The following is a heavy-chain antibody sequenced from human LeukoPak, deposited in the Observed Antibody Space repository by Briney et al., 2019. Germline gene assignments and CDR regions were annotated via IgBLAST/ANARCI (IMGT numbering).Heavy chain of an antibody. D-gene: IGHD1-1*01. V-gene: IGHV3-15*01. J-gene: IGHJ4*02. CDR1: GFTFSNAW. Sequence: GGSLRLSCAASGFTFSNAWMSWVRQAPGKGLEWVGRIKSKTDGGTTDCAAPVKGRFTISRDDSKNTLYLQMNSLKTEDTAVYYCTTDGRTPLSHIPRTGIDYWGQGTLVTVSS. CDR2: IKSKTDGGTT. CDR3: TTDGRTPLSHIPRTGIDY.